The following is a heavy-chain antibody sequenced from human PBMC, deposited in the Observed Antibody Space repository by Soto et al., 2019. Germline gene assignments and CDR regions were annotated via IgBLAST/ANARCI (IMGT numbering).Heavy chain of an antibody. D-gene: IGHD3-16*02. V-gene: IGHV4-59*01. J-gene: IGHJ5*02. Sequence: SETLSLTCTVSGGSISSYYWSWIRQPPGKGLEWIGYIYYSGSTNYNPSLKSRVTISVDTSKNQFSLKLSSVTAADTAVYYCARGWNDYIWGSYRYTWFDPWGQGTLVTVSS. CDR3: ARGWNDYIWGSYRYTWFDP. CDR2: IYYSGST. CDR1: GGSISSYY.